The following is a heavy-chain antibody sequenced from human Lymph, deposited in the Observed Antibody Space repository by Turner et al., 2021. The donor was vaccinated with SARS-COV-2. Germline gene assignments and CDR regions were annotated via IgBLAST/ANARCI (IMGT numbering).Heavy chain of an antibody. V-gene: IGHV3-23*01. Sequence: EVQLLESGGGLVQPGGSLRLSCAASGFPFNNSAMSWVRQAPGKGLEWVSTISGSGGSTYYADSVKGRFIISRDNSKNTLYLQMNSLRAEDTAVYYCANLYPTVSWEFPYGMDVWGQGTTVTVSS. CDR2: ISGSGGST. D-gene: IGHD3-16*01. J-gene: IGHJ6*02. CDR3: ANLYPTVSWEFPYGMDV. CDR1: GFPFNNSA.